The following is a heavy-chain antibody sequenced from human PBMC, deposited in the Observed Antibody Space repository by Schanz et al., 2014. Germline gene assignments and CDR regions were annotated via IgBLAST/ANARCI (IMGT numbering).Heavy chain of an antibody. CDR2: ISTSNGNT. CDR1: GYTFSFTSYN. D-gene: IGHD2-21*01. Sequence: QVQVEQSGPEVKKPGASVTVSCQASGYTFSFTSYNVHWVRQAPGQGLEWMGWISTSNGNTNYIQKRHARVSMAADTSTTTAYMELSGLRAEDTAVYYCARDRLECGAECYSVEVFEIWGQGTLVIVSS. CDR3: ARDRLECGAECYSVEVFEI. J-gene: IGHJ4*02. V-gene: IGHV1-18*04.